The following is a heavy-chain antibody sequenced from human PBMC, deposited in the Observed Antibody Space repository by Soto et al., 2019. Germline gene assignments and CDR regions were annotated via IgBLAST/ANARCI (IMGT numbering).Heavy chain of an antibody. D-gene: IGHD3-10*01. V-gene: IGHV3-23*01. J-gene: IGHJ6*02. CDR2: ISGSGGST. CDR1: GLTFSSYA. CDR3: AKEGGGFVYYYYGMDV. Sequence: EVQLLESGGGLVQPGGSLRLSCAASGLTFSSYAMSWVRQAPGKGLEWVSAISGSGGSTYYADSVKGRFTISRDNSKNTLYLQMNSLRAEDTAVYYCAKEGGGFVYYYYGMDVWGQGTTVTVSS.